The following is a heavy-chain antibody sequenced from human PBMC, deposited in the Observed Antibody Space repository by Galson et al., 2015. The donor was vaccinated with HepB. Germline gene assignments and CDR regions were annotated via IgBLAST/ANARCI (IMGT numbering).Heavy chain of an antibody. CDR2: IYPGDSDT. D-gene: IGHD6-13*01. J-gene: IGHJ4*02. CDR1: GYSFTAYW. V-gene: IGHV5-51*01. CDR3: ARAEAAGTEFDY. Sequence: QSGAEVKKPGESLRISCKASGYSFTAYWIGWVRQMPGKGLECMGIIYPGDSDTRYSPSFQGQVTISADKSITTAYLQWSNLKASDTAMYYCARAEAAGTEFDYWGQGTLVTVSS.